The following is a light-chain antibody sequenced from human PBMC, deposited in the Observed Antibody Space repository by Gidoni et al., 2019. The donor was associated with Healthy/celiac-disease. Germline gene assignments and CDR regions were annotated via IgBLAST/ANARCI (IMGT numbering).Light chain of an antibody. CDR3: QQYDNLPYT. Sequence: IQMTQSPSSLSASVGDRVTITCQASQDSSNYLNWYQQKPGKAPKLLIYDASNLETGVPSRFSGSGSGTDFTFTISSLQPEDIATYYCQQYDNLPYTFGQGTKLEIK. CDR1: QDSSNY. J-gene: IGKJ2*01. V-gene: IGKV1-33*01. CDR2: DAS.